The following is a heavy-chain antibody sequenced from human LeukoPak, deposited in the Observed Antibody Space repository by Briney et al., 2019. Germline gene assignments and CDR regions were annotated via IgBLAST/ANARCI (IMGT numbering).Heavy chain of an antibody. D-gene: IGHD3-22*01. J-gene: IGHJ4*02. CDR1: GGSISSYY. CDR2: IYTSGST. Sequence: PSETLSPTCTVSGGSISSYYWSWIRQPAGKGLEWIGRIYTSGSTNYNPSLKSRVTMSVDTSKNQFSLKLSSVTAADTAVYYCAASRKHYYDSSGYSYWGQGTLVTVSS. CDR3: AASRKHYYDSSGYSY. V-gene: IGHV4-4*07.